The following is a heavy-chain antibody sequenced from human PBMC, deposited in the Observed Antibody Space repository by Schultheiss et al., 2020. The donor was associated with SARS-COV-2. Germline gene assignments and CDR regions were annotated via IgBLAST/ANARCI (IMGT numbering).Heavy chain of an antibody. V-gene: IGHV1-18*01. CDR1: GYTFTSYG. D-gene: IGHD6-6*01. CDR2: ISAYNGNT. Sequence: SVKVSFKASGYTFTSYGISWVRQAPGQGLEWMGWISAYNGNTNYAQKLQGRVTMTTDTSTSTAYMELRSLRSDDTAVYYCARGLNFAYSSSYNWFDPWGQGTLVTVSS. J-gene: IGHJ5*02. CDR3: ARGLNFAYSSSYNWFDP.